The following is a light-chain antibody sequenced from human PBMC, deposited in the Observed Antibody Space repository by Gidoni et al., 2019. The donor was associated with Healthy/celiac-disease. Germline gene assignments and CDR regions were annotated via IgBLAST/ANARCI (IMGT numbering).Light chain of an antibody. CDR1: QSVSSY. Sequence: EIVLTQSPATLSLSPGERATLSCRASQSVSSYLAWYQQKPGQAPRLLIYDASNRGTGIPARFSGSGSGTDFTLTISSLEPEDFAVYYCQQRSNWPPVTFGGGTKVEIK. V-gene: IGKV3-11*01. CDR2: DAS. CDR3: QQRSNWPPVT. J-gene: IGKJ4*01.